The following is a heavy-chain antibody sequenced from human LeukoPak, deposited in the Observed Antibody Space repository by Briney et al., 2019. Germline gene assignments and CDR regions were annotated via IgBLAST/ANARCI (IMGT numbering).Heavy chain of an antibody. CDR1: GFIFTGYY. CDR2: INANSGGT. CDR3: ARDHPYSSGWYGRVEALDL. D-gene: IGHD6-19*01. V-gene: IGHV1-2*02. Sequence: AASVKVSCKASGFIFTGYYMHWVRQAPGQGLEWMGCINANSGGTNYAQKFQGGVTMTRDTSISTAYMDLGRLRSDDTAVYYCARDHPYSSGWYGRVEALDLWGQGTTVTVSS. J-gene: IGHJ3*01.